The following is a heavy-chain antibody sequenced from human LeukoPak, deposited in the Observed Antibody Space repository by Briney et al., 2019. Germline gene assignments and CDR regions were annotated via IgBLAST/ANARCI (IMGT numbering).Heavy chain of an antibody. Sequence: SETLSLTCTVSGGSISSYYWSWIRQPAGKGLEWIGRIYSSGSTNYNPTLKSRVTMSVDTSKNQFSLKLSSVTASDTAVYYCARESAGSTLDYWGQGTLVTVSS. D-gene: IGHD3-10*01. CDR1: GGSISSYY. CDR2: IYSSGST. CDR3: ARESAGSTLDY. J-gene: IGHJ4*02. V-gene: IGHV4-4*07.